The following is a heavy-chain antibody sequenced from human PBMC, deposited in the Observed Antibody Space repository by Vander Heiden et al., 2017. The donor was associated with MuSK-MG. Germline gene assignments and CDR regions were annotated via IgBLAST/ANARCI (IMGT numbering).Heavy chain of an antibody. CDR1: GFTFSSYT. D-gene: IGHD3-16*01. CDR3: ARDHNYAFDF. Sequence: EVQLVASGGGLVQPGGSLRLSCAASGFTFSSYTINWVRQAPGKGLEWVSHIGIRSTTIYYADSVKGRFTISRDNGKNSLYLQMNSLRAEDTAVYYCARDHNYAFDFWGQGALVTVPS. CDR2: IGIRSTTI. J-gene: IGHJ4*02. V-gene: IGHV3-48*01.